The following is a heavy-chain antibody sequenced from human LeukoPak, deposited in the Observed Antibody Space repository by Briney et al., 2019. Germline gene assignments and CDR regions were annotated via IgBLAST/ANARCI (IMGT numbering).Heavy chain of an antibody. Sequence: PGGSLRLSCAASGFTFSSYGMHWVRQAPGKGLEWVAFIRYDGSNKYYADSVKGRFTISRDNSKNTLYLQMNSLRAEDTAVYYCAKDGLRFLEWLLSLDYWGQGTLVTVSS. CDR1: GFTFSSYG. CDR3: AKDGLRFLEWLLSLDY. D-gene: IGHD3-3*01. J-gene: IGHJ4*02. V-gene: IGHV3-30*02. CDR2: IRYDGSNK.